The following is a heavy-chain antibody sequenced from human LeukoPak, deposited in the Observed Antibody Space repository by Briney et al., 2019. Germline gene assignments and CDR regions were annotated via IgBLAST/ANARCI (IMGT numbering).Heavy chain of an antibody. D-gene: IGHD2-21*02. V-gene: IGHV4-39*07. CDR1: GGSISSSSYY. J-gene: IGHJ4*02. Sequence: SETLSLTCTVSGGSISSSSYYWGWIRQPPGKGLEWIGSIYYSGSTYYNPSLKSRVTISVDTSKNQFSLKLSSVTAADTAVYYCARGGGDYEIDYRGQGTLVTVSS. CDR3: ARGGGDYEIDY. CDR2: IYYSGST.